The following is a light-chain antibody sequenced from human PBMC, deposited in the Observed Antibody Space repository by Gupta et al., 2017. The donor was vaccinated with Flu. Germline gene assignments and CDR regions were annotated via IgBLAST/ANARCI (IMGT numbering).Light chain of an antibody. V-gene: IGKV1-5*03. Sequence: GDRVTITCRASQSLSSWLAWYQQKPGKAPNLLIYKASNLESGVPSRFSGSGSGTEFTLTISSLQPDDFATYYCQHYDSYSLTFGGGTKVEI. CDR1: QSLSSW. CDR2: KAS. CDR3: QHYDSYSLT. J-gene: IGKJ4*01.